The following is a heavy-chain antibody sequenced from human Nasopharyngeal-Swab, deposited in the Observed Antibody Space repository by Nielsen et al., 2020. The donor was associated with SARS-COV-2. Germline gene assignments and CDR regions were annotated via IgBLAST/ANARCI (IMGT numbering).Heavy chain of an antibody. J-gene: IGHJ4*02. CDR3: ARSYVLRFLEWPAPPDY. D-gene: IGHD3-3*01. CDR2: IWYDGSNK. Sequence: GESLKISCAASGFTFSSYGMHWVRQAPGKGLEWVAVIWYDGSNKYYADSVKGRFTISRDNSKNTLYLQMNSLRAEDTAVYYCARSYVLRFLEWPAPPDYWGQGTLVTVSS. CDR1: GFTFSSYG. V-gene: IGHV3-33*01.